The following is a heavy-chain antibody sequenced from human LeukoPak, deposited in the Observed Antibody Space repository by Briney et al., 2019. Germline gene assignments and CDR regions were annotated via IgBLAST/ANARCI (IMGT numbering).Heavy chain of an antibody. CDR1: GGTFSSYA. Sequence: SVKVSCKASGGTFSSYAISWVQQAPGQGREWMGGIIPIFGTANYAQKFQGRVTITTDESTSTAYMELSSLRSEDTAVYYCARGRVGVLELRGPFDYCGQGTLVTVSS. J-gene: IGHJ4*02. V-gene: IGHV1-69*05. D-gene: IGHD1-7*01. CDR2: IIPIFGTA. CDR3: ARGRVGVLELRGPFDY.